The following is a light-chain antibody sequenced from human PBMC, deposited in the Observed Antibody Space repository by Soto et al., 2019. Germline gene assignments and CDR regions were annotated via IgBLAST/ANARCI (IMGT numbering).Light chain of an antibody. CDR2: GAS. J-gene: IGKJ1*01. CDR3: QQYSSLWT. CDR1: QSISSN. Sequence: EIVMTQSAATLSVSPGERATLSCRASQSISSNLAWYQQKPGQAPRLLIYGASSRATGIPDRFSGSGSGTDFTLSISRLEPEDFAVYYCQQYSSLWTFGQGTKVDI. V-gene: IGKV3D-15*01.